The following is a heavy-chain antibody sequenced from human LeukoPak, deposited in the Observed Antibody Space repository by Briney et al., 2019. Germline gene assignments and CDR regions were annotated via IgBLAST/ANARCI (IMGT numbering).Heavy chain of an antibody. CDR2: INPNSGDT. D-gene: IGHD3-10*02. CDR1: GYTFTGYY. V-gene: IGHV1-2*02. J-gene: IGHJ5*02. CDR3: ARDNYVVGSGWFDP. Sequence: ASVKVSCKASGYTFTGYYMHWVRQAPGQGFEWMGWINPNSGDTNYARKFQGRVTMTRDTSISTAYMDLSRLTSDDTAVYYCARDNYVVGSGWFDPWGQGTLVTVSS.